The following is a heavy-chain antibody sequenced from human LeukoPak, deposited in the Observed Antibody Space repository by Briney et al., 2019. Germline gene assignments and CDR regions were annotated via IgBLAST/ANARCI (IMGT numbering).Heavy chain of an antibody. CDR2: IYNSGST. CDR1: GYSISSGYY. CDR3: ARAYSSSWYWNWFDP. Sequence: SETLSLTCTVSGYSISSGYYWGWIRQAPGQGLEGIGSIYNSGSTYYNPSLKSRVTISVDMSKNQFSLKMSSVTAADTAVYYCARAYSSSWYWNWFDPWGQGTLVTVSS. D-gene: IGHD6-13*01. J-gene: IGHJ5*02. V-gene: IGHV4-38-2*02.